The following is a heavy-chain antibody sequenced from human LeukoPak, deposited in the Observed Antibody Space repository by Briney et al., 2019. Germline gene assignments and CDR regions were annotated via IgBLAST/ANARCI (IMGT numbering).Heavy chain of an antibody. V-gene: IGHV3-21*01. CDR1: GFTFSSYG. Sequence: GGSLRLSCAASGFTFSSYGMNWVRQAPGKGLEWVSSISSSSSYIYYADSVKGRFTISRDNAKNSLYLQMNSLRAEDTAVYYCARELHLGYAAHYWGQGTLVTVSS. CDR3: ARELHLGYAAHY. J-gene: IGHJ4*02. D-gene: IGHD2-8*01. CDR2: ISSSSSYI.